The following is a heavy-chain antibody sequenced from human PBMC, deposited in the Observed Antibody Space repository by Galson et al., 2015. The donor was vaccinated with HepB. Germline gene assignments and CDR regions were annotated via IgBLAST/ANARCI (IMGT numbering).Heavy chain of an antibody. CDR1: GGSISSYY. D-gene: IGHD5/OR15-5a*01. Sequence: LSLTCTASGGSISSYYWSWIRQPPGKRLEWIGYIYYSGSTNYNPSLKRRVTISVDTSKNQFSLELNSVTAADTAVYYCARGGSTPWDAFDIWGQGTMVTVSS. CDR3: ARGGSTPWDAFDI. CDR2: IYYSGST. J-gene: IGHJ3*02. V-gene: IGHV4-59*01.